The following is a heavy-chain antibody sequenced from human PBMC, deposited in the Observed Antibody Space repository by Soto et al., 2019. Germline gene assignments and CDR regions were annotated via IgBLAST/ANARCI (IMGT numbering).Heavy chain of an antibody. CDR3: AREGVHPSGWQDY. D-gene: IGHD6-19*01. V-gene: IGHV1-69*13. J-gene: IGHJ4*02. CDR1: GYTFTGYY. CDR2: INPVFGTA. Sequence: SVKVSCKASGYTFTGYYMHWVRQAPGQGLEWMGWINPVFGTANYAQKFQGRVTITADESTSTAYMELSSLRSEDTAVYYCAREGVHPSGWQDYWGPVPLVTVSS.